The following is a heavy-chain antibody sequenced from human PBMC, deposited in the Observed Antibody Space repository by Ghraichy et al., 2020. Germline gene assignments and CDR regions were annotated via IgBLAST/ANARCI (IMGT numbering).Heavy chain of an antibody. D-gene: IGHD1-26*01. J-gene: IGHJ4*02. Sequence: GGSLRLSCAASGFSFSDYYMDWVRQAPGKGLEWVGRIRKKINSYTTEYAASVKGRFTISRDDSKNSLYLQMNSLKTEDTAVYYCARVHYSDFCFDSWGQGTLVTVSS. CDR1: GFSFSDYY. V-gene: IGHV3-72*01. CDR3: ARVHYSDFCFDS. CDR2: IRKKINSYTT.